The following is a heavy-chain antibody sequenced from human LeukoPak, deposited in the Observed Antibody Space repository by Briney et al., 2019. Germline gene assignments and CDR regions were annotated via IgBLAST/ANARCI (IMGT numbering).Heavy chain of an antibody. CDR1: GFTFSSYE. CDR3: ATSGFSGYDHPS. J-gene: IGHJ5*02. D-gene: IGHD5-12*01. CDR2: IRGGADDT. V-gene: IGHV3-23*01. Sequence: GGSLRLSCAASGFTFSSYEMNWVRLAPGKGLEWVSVIRGGADDTSYADSVKGRFTISRDNSKNTLFLQMDGLRVEDTAVYYCATSGFSGYDHPSWGQGTLVTVSS.